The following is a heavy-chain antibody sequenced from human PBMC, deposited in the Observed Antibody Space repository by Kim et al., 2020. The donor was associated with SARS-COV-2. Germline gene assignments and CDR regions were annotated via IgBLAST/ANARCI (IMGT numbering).Heavy chain of an antibody. CDR2: IYYSGST. CDR3: ARHAFHSSSWCPLDY. V-gene: IGHV4-39*01. D-gene: IGHD6-13*01. Sequence: SETLSLTCTVSGGSISSSSYYWGWIRQPPGKGLEWIGSIYYSGSTYYNPSLKSRVTISVDTSKNQFSLKLSSVTAADTAVYYCARHAFHSSSWCPLDYWGQGTLVTVSS. J-gene: IGHJ4*02. CDR1: GGSISSSSYY.